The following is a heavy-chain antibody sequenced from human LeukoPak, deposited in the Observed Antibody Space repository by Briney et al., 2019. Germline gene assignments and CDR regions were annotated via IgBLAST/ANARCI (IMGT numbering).Heavy chain of an antibody. D-gene: IGHD3-22*01. J-gene: IGHJ4*02. CDR1: GYTLTELS. CDR3: ATSISYYYDSSGSDY. Sequence: ASVKVSCKVSGYTLTELSMHWVRQAPGKGLEWMGGFDPEDGETIYAQKFQGRVTMTEDTSTDTAHMELSSLRSEDTAVYYCATSISYYYDSSGSDYWGQGTLVTVSS. V-gene: IGHV1-24*01. CDR2: FDPEDGET.